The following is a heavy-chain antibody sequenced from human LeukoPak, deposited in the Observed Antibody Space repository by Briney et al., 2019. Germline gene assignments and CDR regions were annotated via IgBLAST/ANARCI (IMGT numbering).Heavy chain of an antibody. V-gene: IGHV4-59*01. CDR1: GGSISSYY. Sequence: SETLSLTCTVSGGSISSYYWSWLRQPPGKGLEWIGYIYYSGSTNYNPSLKSRVTISVDTSKNQFSLKLSSVTAAYTAVYYCARGSLRRLGELSLSYWGQGTLVTVSS. CDR2: IYYSGST. J-gene: IGHJ4*02. D-gene: IGHD3-16*02. CDR3: ARGSLRRLGELSLSY.